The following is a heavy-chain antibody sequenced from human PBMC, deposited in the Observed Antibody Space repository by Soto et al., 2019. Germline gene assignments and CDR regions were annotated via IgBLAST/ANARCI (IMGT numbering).Heavy chain of an antibody. V-gene: IGHV4-30-4*01. CDR1: GGSISSGDYY. Sequence: SETLSLTCTVSGGSISSGDYYWSWIRQPPGKGLEWIGYIYYSGSTYYNPSLKSRVTISVDTSKNQFSLKLSSVTAADTAVYYCARQYSSSSPWFDPWGQGTLVTVSS. CDR3: ARQYSSSSPWFDP. J-gene: IGHJ5*02. CDR2: IYYSGST. D-gene: IGHD6-6*01.